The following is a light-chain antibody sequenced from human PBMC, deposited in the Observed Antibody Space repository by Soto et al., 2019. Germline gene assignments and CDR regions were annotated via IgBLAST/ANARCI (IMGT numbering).Light chain of an antibody. CDR2: EVS. J-gene: IGLJ2*01. Sequence: QSVLTQPASVSGSPGQSITISCTGTSSDVGGYSYVSWYQQHPGKAPKLMIYEVSNRPSGVSNRFSGSKSGNTASLTISGLQPEDEADYYCSSYTSSSTLLFGGGTKLTVL. V-gene: IGLV2-14*01. CDR1: SSDVGGYSY. CDR3: SSYTSSSTLL.